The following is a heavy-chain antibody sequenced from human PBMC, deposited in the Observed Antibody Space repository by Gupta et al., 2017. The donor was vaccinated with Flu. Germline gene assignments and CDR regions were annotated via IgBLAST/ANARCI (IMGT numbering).Heavy chain of an antibody. D-gene: IGHD3-10*01. V-gene: IGHV4-59*01. CDR3: ARAGYNGVGSYSGDFDY. Sequence: QVQLQESGPELVKPSETLSLTCTVSGGSISTYYWSWIRQPPGKGLAWIGYISYSGRTNYNPSHKSRATMSVDTSRNQFSLDLRSVTAEETAVYYCARAGYNGVGSYSGDFDYWGQGTLVTVSS. CDR2: ISYSGRT. CDR1: GGSISTYY. J-gene: IGHJ4*02.